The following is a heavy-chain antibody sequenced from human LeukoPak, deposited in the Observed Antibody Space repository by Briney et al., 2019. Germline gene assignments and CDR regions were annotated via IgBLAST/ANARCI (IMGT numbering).Heavy chain of an antibody. J-gene: IGHJ4*02. CDR1: GGSVSSGSYY. V-gene: IGHV4-61*01. CDR3: ARVSDDSSGYYYTYFDY. CDR2: IYYSGST. Sequence: PSETLSLTCTVSGGSVSSGSYYWSWIRQPPGKGLEWIGYIYYSGSTNYNPSLKSRVTISVDTSKNQFSLKLSSVTAADTAVYYCARVSDDSSGYYYTYFDYWSQGTLVTVSS. D-gene: IGHD3-22*01.